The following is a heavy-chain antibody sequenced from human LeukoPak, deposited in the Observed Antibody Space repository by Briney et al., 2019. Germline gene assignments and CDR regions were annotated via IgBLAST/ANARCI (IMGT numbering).Heavy chain of an antibody. V-gene: IGHV3-48*03. CDR3: ARRQCSSISCYYAFDI. J-gene: IGHJ3*02. Sequence: GGSLRLSCAASGFTFSSYEMNWVRQAPGKGLEWVSYISSSGSTIYYADSVKGRFTISRDNAKNSLYLQMNSLRAEDTAVYYCARRQCSSISCYYAFDIWGQGTMVTVSS. CDR1: GFTFSSYE. CDR2: ISSSGSTI. D-gene: IGHD2-2*01.